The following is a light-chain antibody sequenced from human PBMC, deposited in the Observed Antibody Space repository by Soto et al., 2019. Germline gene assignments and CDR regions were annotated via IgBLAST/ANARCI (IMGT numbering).Light chain of an antibody. Sequence: EIVMTQSPATLSVSPGERATLSCRASQSVITNLAWYQQKSGQAPRLLIYGASSRATGIPDRFSGSGSGTDFTLTISRLEPEDFAVYYCQQYVGSLWTFGQGTKVDSK. J-gene: IGKJ1*01. V-gene: IGKV3-20*01. CDR3: QQYVGSLWT. CDR2: GAS. CDR1: QSVITN.